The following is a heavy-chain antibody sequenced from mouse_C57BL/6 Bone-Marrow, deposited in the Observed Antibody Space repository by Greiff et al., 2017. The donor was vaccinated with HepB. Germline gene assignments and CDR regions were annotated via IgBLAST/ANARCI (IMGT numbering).Heavy chain of an antibody. J-gene: IGHJ3*01. CDR3: ARGESSAWFAY. Sequence: VQLQQSGPELVKPGASVKISCKASGYTFTDYYMNWVKQSHGKSLEWIGDINPNNGGTSYNQKFKGKATLTVDKSSSTAYMELRSLTSEDSAVYYCARGESSAWFAYWGQGTLVTISA. CDR2: INPNNGGT. D-gene: IGHD2-13*01. CDR1: GYTFTDYY. V-gene: IGHV1-26*01.